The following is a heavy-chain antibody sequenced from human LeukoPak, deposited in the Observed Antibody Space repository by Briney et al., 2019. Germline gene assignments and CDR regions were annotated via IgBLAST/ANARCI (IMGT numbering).Heavy chain of an antibody. J-gene: IGHJ2*01. V-gene: IGHV1-2*02. D-gene: IGHD6-13*01. CDR3: ARDKEPASAGAYWYFDL. Sequence: GASVKVSCKASGYTFTGYYMHWVRQAPGQGLEWMGWINPNSGGTNYAQKFQGRVTMTRDTSISTAYMELSRLRSDDTAVYYCARDKEPASAGAYWYFDLWGRGTLVTVSS. CDR2: INPNSGGT. CDR1: GYTFTGYY.